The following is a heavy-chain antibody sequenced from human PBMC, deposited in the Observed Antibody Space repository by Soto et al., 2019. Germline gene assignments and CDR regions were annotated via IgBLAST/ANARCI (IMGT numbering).Heavy chain of an antibody. CDR2: IYYSGST. CDR3: ARVIAGWSSGYYYFDY. V-gene: IGHV4-59*01. D-gene: IGHD6-19*01. CDR1: GGSISSYY. J-gene: IGHJ4*02. Sequence: SETLSLTCTVSGGSISSYYWSWIRQPPGKGLEWIGYIYYSGSTNYNPSLKSRVTISVDTSKNQFSLKLSSVTAADTAVYYCARVIAGWSSGYYYFDYWGQGTLVTVSS.